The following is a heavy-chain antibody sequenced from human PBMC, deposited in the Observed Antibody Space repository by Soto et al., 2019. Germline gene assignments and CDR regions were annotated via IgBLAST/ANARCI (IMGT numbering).Heavy chain of an antibody. CDR1: GYSISSGYY. Sequence: SETLSLTCDVSGYSISSGYYWAWVRQPPGKGMEWIGSINHRGNSYYNPSLKSRVTISVDTSKNQGSLKVTSVTAADTAVYYCVRSGDDYGSYIDYWGQGTLVTVSS. CDR2: INHRGNS. V-gene: IGHV4-38-2*01. CDR3: VRSGDDYGSYIDY. D-gene: IGHD4-17*01. J-gene: IGHJ4*02.